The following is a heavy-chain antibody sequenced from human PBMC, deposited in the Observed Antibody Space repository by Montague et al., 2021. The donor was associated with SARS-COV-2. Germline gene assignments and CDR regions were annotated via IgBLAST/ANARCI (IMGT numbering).Heavy chain of an antibody. CDR2: IYYSVST. CDR1: GGSISSYY. Sequence: SETLSLTCTVSGGSISSYYWSWIRQPPGKGLEWIGYIYYSVSTNYNPSLNSRVTISVDTSKNQFSPQLSSVNTADTAVYSCARGHDCSGGSGWWEYWFDHWGQGTLVTVSS. V-gene: IGHV4-59*01. D-gene: IGHD2-15*01. CDR3: ARGHDCSGGSGWWEYWFDH. J-gene: IGHJ5*02.